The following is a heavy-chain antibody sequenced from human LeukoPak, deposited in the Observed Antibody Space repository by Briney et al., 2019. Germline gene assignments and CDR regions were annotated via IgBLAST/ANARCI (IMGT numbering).Heavy chain of an antibody. J-gene: IGHJ4*02. Sequence: GGSLRLSCAASGFTFSSYWMNWVRQAPGKGLEWVANIKKDGSEKYYVDSVKGRFAISRDNAKTSLYLQMNSLRAEDTAVYYCARTNRYYFDYWGQGTLVTVSS. V-gene: IGHV3-7*01. CDR3: ARTNRYYFDY. CDR2: IKKDGSEK. CDR1: GFTFSSYW.